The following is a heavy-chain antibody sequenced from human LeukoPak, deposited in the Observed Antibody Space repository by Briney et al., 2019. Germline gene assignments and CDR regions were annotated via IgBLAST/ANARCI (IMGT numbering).Heavy chain of an antibody. D-gene: IGHD4-17*01. Sequence: GSLKISCKDSGYSFTNYWIGWVRQMPGKGLEWMGIIHSADSNTKYSPSFQGQVTISADKSISTAYLQWSGLKASDTAMYYCAGARHGDYRWDYWGQGTLVTVSS. J-gene: IGHJ4*02. CDR2: IHSADSNT. CDR3: AGARHGDYRWDY. CDR1: GYSFTNYW. V-gene: IGHV5-51*01.